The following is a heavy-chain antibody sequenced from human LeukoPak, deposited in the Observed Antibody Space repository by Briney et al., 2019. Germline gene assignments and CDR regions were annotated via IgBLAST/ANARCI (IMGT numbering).Heavy chain of an antibody. CDR3: AKDSFSYNGVFDALDV. Sequence: GGSLRLSCATSGFTFSDYAMTWVRQAPGKGLEWVSSTAPAHYADSVKGRFTISRDDSKNTLFLQMNSLRAEDTAIYYCAKDSFSYNGVFDALDVWGHGTMVTVSS. J-gene: IGHJ3*01. D-gene: IGHD2-8*01. CDR2: STAPA. CDR1: GFTFSDYA. V-gene: IGHV3-23*01.